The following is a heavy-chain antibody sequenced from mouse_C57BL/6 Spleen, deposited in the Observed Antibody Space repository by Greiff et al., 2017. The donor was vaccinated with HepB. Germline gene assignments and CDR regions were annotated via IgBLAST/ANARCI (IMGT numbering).Heavy chain of an antibody. CDR3: AIFGDYYGSIYAMDY. V-gene: IGHV1-74*01. CDR1: GYTFTSYW. Sequence: VQRVESGAELVKPGASVKVSCKASGYTFTSYWMHWVKQRPGQGLEWIGRIHPSDSDTNYNQKFKGKATLTVDKSSSTAYMQLSSLTSEDSAVYYCAIFGDYYGSIYAMDYWGQGTSVTVSS. J-gene: IGHJ4*01. CDR2: IHPSDSDT. D-gene: IGHD1-1*01.